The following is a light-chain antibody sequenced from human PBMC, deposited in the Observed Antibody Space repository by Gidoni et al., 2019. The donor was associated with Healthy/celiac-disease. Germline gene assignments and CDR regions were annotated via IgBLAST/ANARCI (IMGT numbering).Light chain of an antibody. CDR3: MQALQTPRT. Sequence: DIVMTQFPLSLPVTPGEPASIPCRSSQSLLHSNGYNYLDWYLQKPGQSPQLLIYLGSNRASGVPDRFSGSGSGTDFTLKISKVEAEDVGVYDCMQALQTPRTFGPGTKVDIK. CDR1: QSLLHSNGYNY. CDR2: LGS. V-gene: IGKV2-28*01. J-gene: IGKJ3*01.